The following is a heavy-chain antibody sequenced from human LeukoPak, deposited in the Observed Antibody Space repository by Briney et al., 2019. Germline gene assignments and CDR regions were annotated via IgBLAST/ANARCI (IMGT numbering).Heavy chain of an antibody. Sequence: GGSLRLSCAASEFTFSSYSMNWVRQAPGKGLEWVSSISSSSSYIYYADSVKGRFTISRDNAKNSLYLQMNSLRAEDTAVYYCARDLGGSGTFDYWGQGTLVTVSS. CDR3: ARDLGGSGTFDY. D-gene: IGHD6-13*01. J-gene: IGHJ4*02. CDR2: ISSSSSYI. CDR1: EFTFSSYS. V-gene: IGHV3-21*01.